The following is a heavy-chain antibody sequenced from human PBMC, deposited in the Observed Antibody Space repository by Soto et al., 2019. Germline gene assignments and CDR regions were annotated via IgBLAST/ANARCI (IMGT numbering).Heavy chain of an antibody. CDR2: IYHSGST. D-gene: IGHD2-21*02. Sequence: QLQLQESGSGLVKPSQTLSLTCAVSGGSISSGGYSWSWIRQPPGKGLEWIGYIYHSGSTYYNPSLESRVTISVDRSKNQFSLKLSYVTAADTAEYYCARCDPPGNWFDPWGQGTLVTVSS. V-gene: IGHV4-30-2*01. CDR1: GGSISSGGYS. CDR3: ARCDPPGNWFDP. J-gene: IGHJ5*02.